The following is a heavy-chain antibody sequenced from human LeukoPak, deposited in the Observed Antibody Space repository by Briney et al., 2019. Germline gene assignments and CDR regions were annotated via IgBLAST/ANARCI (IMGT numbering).Heavy chain of an antibody. CDR2: IYYNGNT. CDR3: ASLGDFDL. Sequence: KPSETLSLTCTVSPGSISTYYWSWTRQPPGKPLEWIGYIYYNGNTNYSPSLKSRVTISIDRSRNQFSLKLSSVTAADTAVYYCASLGDFDLWGRGTLVTVSS. J-gene: IGHJ2*01. V-gene: IGHV4-59*01. CDR1: PGSISTYY.